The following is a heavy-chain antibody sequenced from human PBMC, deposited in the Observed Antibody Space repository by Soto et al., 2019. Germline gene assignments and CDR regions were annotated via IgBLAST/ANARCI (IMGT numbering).Heavy chain of an antibody. CDR3: ARPGSGIAAAANYYYYGMDV. CDR1: GGTFSSYA. CDR2: IIPIFGTA. V-gene: IGHV1-69*13. J-gene: IGHJ6*02. D-gene: IGHD6-13*01. Sequence: SVKVSCKASGGTFSSYAISWVRQAPGQGLEWMGGIIPIFGTANYAQKFQGRVTITADESTSTAYMELRSLRSEDTAVDYSARPGSGIAAAANYYYYGMDVWGQGTTVTVSS.